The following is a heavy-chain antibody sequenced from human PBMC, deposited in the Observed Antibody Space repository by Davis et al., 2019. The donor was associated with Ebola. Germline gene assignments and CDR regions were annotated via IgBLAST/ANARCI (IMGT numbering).Heavy chain of an antibody. CDR1: GYTFTGHY. V-gene: IGHV1-2*02. J-gene: IGHJ4*02. CDR2: INPNSGGT. Sequence: ASVKVSCKASGYTFTGHYMHWVRQAPGQGLEWMGWINPNSGGTNYAQKFQGRVTMTRDTSISTAYMELSRLRSDDTAVYYCARVLTGTTWGGRGGFDYWGQGTLVTVSS. CDR3: ARVLTGTTWGGRGGFDY. D-gene: IGHD1-7*01.